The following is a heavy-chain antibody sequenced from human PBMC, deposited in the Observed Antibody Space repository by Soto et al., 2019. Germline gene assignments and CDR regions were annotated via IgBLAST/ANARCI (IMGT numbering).Heavy chain of an antibody. Sequence: PGGFLRLSCAASGFTFRNYGMNWVRQAPGKGLEWVSYIGIGSSTTYYADSVKGRFTISRDNAKNSLHLQMNSLRAEDTAVYYCARDQLYYNDISGRPLNAFDVWGQGTMVTVSS. CDR1: GFTFRNYG. CDR3: ARDQLYYNDISGRPLNAFDV. D-gene: IGHD3-22*01. CDR2: IGIGSSTT. J-gene: IGHJ3*01. V-gene: IGHV3-48*01.